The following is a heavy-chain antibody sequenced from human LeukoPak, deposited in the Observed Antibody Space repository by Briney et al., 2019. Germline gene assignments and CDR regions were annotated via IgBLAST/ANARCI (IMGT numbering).Heavy chain of an antibody. Sequence: PSETLSLTCTVSGGSISSYYWSWIRQPPGEGLEWIGYIYHSGSTNYNPSLKSRATISEDTSKNQFSLKLSSVTAADTAVYYCARDLAAAGTIDPWGQGTLVTVSS. V-gene: IGHV4-59*01. J-gene: IGHJ5*02. CDR3: ARDLAAAGTIDP. CDR1: GGSISSYY. D-gene: IGHD6-13*01. CDR2: IYHSGST.